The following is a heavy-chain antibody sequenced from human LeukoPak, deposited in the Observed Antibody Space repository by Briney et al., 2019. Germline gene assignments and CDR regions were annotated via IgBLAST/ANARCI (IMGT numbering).Heavy chain of an antibody. CDR1: GQW. D-gene: IGHD2-21*01. CDR2: IHPGSSQT. J-gene: IGHJ3*01. CDR3: ARRSGIATSFLDAFDV. V-gene: IGHV5-51*01. Sequence: GESLKISCEASGQWIAWVRQMPGKGLEYMGIIHPGSSQTTYGPSLQDRVTISADKSTNTAYLEWISLEASDTAMYFCARRSGIATSFLDAFDVWGQGTMVTVSS.